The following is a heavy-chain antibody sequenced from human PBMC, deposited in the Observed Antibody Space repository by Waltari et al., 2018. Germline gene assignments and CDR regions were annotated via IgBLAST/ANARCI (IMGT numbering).Heavy chain of an antibody. CDR3: VRGGYYYDSNGGYFQF. D-gene: IGHD3-22*01. J-gene: IGHJ1*01. CDR2: IANRANSYIT. CDR1: GFIFADHY. Sequence: VQLVESGGGLVHPGGSLRVSCVVSGFIFADHYMDWVRQAPGKEPECVGRIANRANSYITEYPASMKGRFTISREDSKNLLFLQMTDLKSEDTAIYYCVRGGYYYDSNGGYFQFWGRGTLVTVSS. V-gene: IGHV3-72*01.